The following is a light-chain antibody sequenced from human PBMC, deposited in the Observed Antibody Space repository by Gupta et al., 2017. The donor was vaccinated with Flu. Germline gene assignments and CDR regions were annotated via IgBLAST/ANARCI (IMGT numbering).Light chain of an antibody. CDR2: DAS. Sequence: AAPLCLSQVEIATHSFMASQSVSSYLAWYQQKPGQAPRLLIYDASNRATGIPARFSGSGSGTDFTLTISILDPEDFAVYYCQQRSNWPWTFGQGTKVEIK. CDR1: QSVSSY. CDR3: QQRSNWPWT. J-gene: IGKJ1*01. V-gene: IGKV3-11*01.